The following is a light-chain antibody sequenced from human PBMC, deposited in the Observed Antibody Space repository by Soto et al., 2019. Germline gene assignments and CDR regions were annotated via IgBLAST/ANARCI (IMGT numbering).Light chain of an antibody. CDR2: ATS. V-gene: IGKV3-15*01. CDR3: QQYNHWPRMLS. CDR1: QSVTSN. J-gene: IGKJ4*01. Sequence: EIVLTQSSATLSLSPGERATLSCRASQSVTSNVAWYQQRPRQAPRLLIYATSSRASDVPARFSGTGSGTEFTLTIASLQSEDFAIYYCQQYNHWPRMLSFGGGTKVDIK.